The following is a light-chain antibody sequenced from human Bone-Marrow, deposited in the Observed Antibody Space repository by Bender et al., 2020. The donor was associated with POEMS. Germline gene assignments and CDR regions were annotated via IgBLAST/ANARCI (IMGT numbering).Light chain of an antibody. V-gene: IGLV2-14*03. CDR2: DVN. CDR1: SSDIGGYNY. CDR3: CSYAGSSTLV. J-gene: IGLJ3*02. Sequence: QSALTQPASVSGSPGQSITISCTGTSSDIGGYNYVSWYQQHPGKAPKLMILDVNKRPSGVSNRFSGSKSGNTASLTISGLQAEDEADYFCCSYAGSSTLVFGGGTKLTVL.